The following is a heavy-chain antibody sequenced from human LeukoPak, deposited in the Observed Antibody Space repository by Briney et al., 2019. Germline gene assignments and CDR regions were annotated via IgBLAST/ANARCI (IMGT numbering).Heavy chain of an antibody. CDR1: GGSISSSSYY. Sequence: SETLSLTCTVSGGSISSSSYYWGWIRQPPGKGLEWIGSIYYSGSTYYNPSLESRVTISVDTSKNQFSLKLSSVTAADTAVYFCARVSTNGLSNWFDPWGQGTLVTVSS. J-gene: IGHJ5*02. V-gene: IGHV4-39*01. D-gene: IGHD2-8*01. CDR2: IYYSGST. CDR3: ARVSTNGLSNWFDP.